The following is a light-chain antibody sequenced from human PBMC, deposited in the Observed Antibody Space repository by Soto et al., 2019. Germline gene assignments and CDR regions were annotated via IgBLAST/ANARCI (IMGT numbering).Light chain of an antibody. CDR1: SSDVGNYKY. Sequence: HPASVSGSPGQSITISCTGTSSDVGNYKYVSWYQQHPGKAPKLMIYEVSNRPSGVSNRFSGSKSGNTASLTISGLQAEDETDYYCFSYTSTGTYVFGTGTKVT. V-gene: IGLV2-14*01. J-gene: IGLJ1*01. CDR3: FSYTSTGTYV. CDR2: EVS.